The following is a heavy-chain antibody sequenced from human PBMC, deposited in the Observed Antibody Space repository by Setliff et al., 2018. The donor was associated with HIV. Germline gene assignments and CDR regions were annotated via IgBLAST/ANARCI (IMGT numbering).Heavy chain of an antibody. CDR1: GFSVTTGGVG. CDR3: AHISYYGSGSYYNADFDY. V-gene: IGHV2-5*02. Sequence: SGPTLVNPTQTLTLTCTFSGFSVTTGGVGVAWIRQPPGKALEWLALIYWDDDKRYSPSLKSRLTITKDTSKNQVVLTMTNMDPVDTATYYCAHISYYGSGSYYNADFDYWGQGTLVTVSS. D-gene: IGHD3-10*01. CDR2: IYWDDDK. J-gene: IGHJ4*02.